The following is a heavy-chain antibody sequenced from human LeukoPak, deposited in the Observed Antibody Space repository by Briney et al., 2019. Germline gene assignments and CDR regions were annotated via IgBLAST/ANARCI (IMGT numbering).Heavy chain of an antibody. CDR3: ARDSMRGGWYRVVTTPAYYFDY. Sequence: ASVKVSCKASGYTFTSYYMHWVRQAPGQGLEWMGIINPSGGSTSYAQKFQGRVTMTRDTSTSTVYMELSSLRSEDTAVYYCARDSMRGGWYRVVTTPAYYFDYWGQGTLVTVSS. CDR1: GYTFTSYY. D-gene: IGHD6-19*01. J-gene: IGHJ4*02. V-gene: IGHV1-46*01. CDR2: INPSGGST.